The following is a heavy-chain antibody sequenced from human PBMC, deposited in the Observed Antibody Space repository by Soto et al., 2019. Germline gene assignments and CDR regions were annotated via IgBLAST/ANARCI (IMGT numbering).Heavy chain of an antibody. V-gene: IGHV1-46*01. CDR3: ARDLGSGWQPIDY. J-gene: IGHJ4*02. CDR2: INPSVGST. Sequence: ASVKVSCKASGYTFTSQNMHWVRQAPGQGLEWMGVINPSVGSTTYAQKFQGRVTMTRDTSTSTAYMEVRSLRSEDTAVYYCARDLGSGWQPIDYWGQGTLVTVSS. D-gene: IGHD6-19*01. CDR1: GYTFTSQN.